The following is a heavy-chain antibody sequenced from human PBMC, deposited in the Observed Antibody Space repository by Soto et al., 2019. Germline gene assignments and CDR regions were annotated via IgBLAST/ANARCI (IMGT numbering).Heavy chain of an antibody. Sequence: QVQLQPWGAGLLKPSETLSLTCAVYGESFCGYYLRWIRQPPGKGLEWIGELNHSGSTKYNPSLKSRVTMSVDTSKNQFALKLSSVTAADTAMYYCAGNIVATISSFDDWGQGTLVTVSS. J-gene: IGHJ4*02. CDR1: GESFCGYY. CDR3: AGNIVATISSFDD. CDR2: LNHSGST. D-gene: IGHD5-12*01. V-gene: IGHV4-34*02.